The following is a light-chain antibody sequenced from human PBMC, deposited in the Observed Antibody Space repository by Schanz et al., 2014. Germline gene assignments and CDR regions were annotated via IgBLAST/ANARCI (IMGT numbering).Light chain of an antibody. V-gene: IGKV3-15*01. J-gene: IGKJ1*01. CDR2: GAS. Sequence: EIVMTQSPATLSVSPGERATLSCRASESVSSNLAWYEQKPGQAPRLLVYGASTRATGIPARFSGSGSGTDFTLTINRLEPEDFAVYYCQQYGSSMWTFGQGTRVEIK. CDR1: ESVSSN. CDR3: QQYGSSMWT.